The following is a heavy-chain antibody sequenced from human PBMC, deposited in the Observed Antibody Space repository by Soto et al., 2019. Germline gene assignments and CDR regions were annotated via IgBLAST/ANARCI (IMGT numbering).Heavy chain of an antibody. J-gene: IGHJ6*03. CDR2: ISAYNGNT. D-gene: IGHD2-2*03. V-gene: IGHV1-18*01. Sequence: ASLKVSCKASGYTFTSYGISWVRQAPGQGLEWMGWISAYNGNTNYAQKLQGRVTMTTDTSTSTAYMELRSLRSDDTAVYYCARNERGYCSSTSCYYYYYMDVWGKGTTVTVSS. CDR3: ARNERGYCSSTSCYYYYYMDV. CDR1: GYTFTSYG.